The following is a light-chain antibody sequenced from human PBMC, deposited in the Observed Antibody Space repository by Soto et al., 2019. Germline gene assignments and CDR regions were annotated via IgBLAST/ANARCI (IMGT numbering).Light chain of an antibody. V-gene: IGKV3-11*01. CDR1: QSVSSY. Sequence: EIVLTQSPATLSLSPGERATLSCRASQSVSSYLAWYQQKPGQAPRLLIYDASNRATGIPARFSGSGSGTDFTLPISSLEPEDFAVYYCQQRSNWRGWTFGQGTKVEIK. J-gene: IGKJ1*01. CDR2: DAS. CDR3: QQRSNWRGWT.